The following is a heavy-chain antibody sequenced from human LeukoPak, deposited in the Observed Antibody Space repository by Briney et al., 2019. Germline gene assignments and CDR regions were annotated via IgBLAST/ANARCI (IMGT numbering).Heavy chain of an antibody. CDR1: GFTFSSYA. Sequence: PGGSLRLSCAASGFTFSSYAMSWVRQAPGKGLEWVSAISGSGGSTYYADSVKGRFTISRDNSKNTLYLQMNSLRAEDTAVYYCANAQSGWLGGYYFDYWGQGTLVTVSS. V-gene: IGHV3-23*01. J-gene: IGHJ4*02. D-gene: IGHD6-19*01. CDR2: ISGSGGST. CDR3: ANAQSGWLGGYYFDY.